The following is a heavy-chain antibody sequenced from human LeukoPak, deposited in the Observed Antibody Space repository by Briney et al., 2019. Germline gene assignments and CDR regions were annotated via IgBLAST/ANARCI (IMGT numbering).Heavy chain of an antibody. Sequence: PGGSLRLSCAASRFTFSSYDLNWVCQARGKGLEWVSYITSSGSIINYADSVKGRFTISRDNAKKLLYLQMNSLRAEDTAVYYCARALSVLVGLADYWGQGTLVTVSS. CDR2: ITSSGSII. CDR3: ARALSVLVGLADY. V-gene: IGHV3-48*03. D-gene: IGHD2/OR15-2a*01. J-gene: IGHJ4*02. CDR1: RFTFSSYD.